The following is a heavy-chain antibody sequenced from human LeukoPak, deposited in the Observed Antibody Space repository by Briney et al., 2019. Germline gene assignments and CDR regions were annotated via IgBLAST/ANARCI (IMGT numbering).Heavy chain of an antibody. V-gene: IGHV1-24*01. J-gene: IGHJ4*02. CDR1: GYTLTELS. D-gene: IGHD1-1*01. Sequence: ASVKVSCKVSGYTLTELSMHWVRQAPGKGLEWMGGFDPEDGETIYAQKFQGRVTMTEDTSTDTAYMKLSSLRSEDTAVYYCATVVDNWNDFDYWGQGTLVTVSS. CDR2: FDPEDGET. CDR3: ATVVDNWNDFDY.